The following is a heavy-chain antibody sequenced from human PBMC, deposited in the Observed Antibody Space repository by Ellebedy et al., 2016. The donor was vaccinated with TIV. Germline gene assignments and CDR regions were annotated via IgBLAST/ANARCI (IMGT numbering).Heavy chain of an antibody. CDR1: GYTFTSYG. D-gene: IGHD3-3*01. Sequence: AASVKVSCKASGYTFTSYGISWVRQAPGQGLEWMGWISAYNGNTNYAQKLQGRVTMTTDTSTSTAYMELRSLRSDDTAVYYCARDRRRIVRFLEWFGDRYYGMDVWGQGTTVTVPS. CDR3: ARDRRRIVRFLEWFGDRYYGMDV. CDR2: ISAYNGNT. V-gene: IGHV1-18*01. J-gene: IGHJ6*02.